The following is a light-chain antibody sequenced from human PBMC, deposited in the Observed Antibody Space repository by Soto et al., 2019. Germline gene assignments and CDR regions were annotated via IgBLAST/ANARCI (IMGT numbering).Light chain of an antibody. CDR2: GAS. CDR3: QQFDTSPYT. J-gene: IGKJ2*01. CDR1: QSVTNY. V-gene: IGKV3-20*01. Sequence: VLTQSPGTLSLSPGERATLSCRASQSVTNYLVWYQQKAGQAPRLLIYGASSRARGIPDRFSGSGSGTDFTLTINRLRPEDSAVYYCQQFDTSPYTFGHGTKLEIK.